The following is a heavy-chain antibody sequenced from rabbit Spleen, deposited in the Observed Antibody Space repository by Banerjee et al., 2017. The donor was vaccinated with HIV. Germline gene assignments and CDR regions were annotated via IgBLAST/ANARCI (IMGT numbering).Heavy chain of an antibody. CDR1: GFDFSNYG. D-gene: IGHD8-1*01. CDR3: ARDTGSSFSSYGMDL. V-gene: IGHV1S47*01. Sequence: QEQLMESGGGLVQPGGSLKLSCKASGFDFSNYGVSWVRQAPGKGLEWIGYIEPIFGNTYYANWVNGRFTISSHNAQNTLYLQLSSLTAADTATYFCARDTGSSFSSYGMDLWGPGTLVTVS. J-gene: IGHJ6*01. CDR2: IEPIFGNT.